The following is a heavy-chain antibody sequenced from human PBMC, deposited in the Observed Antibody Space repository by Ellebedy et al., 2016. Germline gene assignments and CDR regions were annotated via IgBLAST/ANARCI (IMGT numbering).Heavy chain of an antibody. Sequence: ASVKVSCKASGYTFTSYGISWVRQAPGQGLEWMGWISAYNGNTNYAQKLQGRVTMTTDTSTSTAYMELRSLRSDDTAAYYCARYGDYLANGGFDPWGQGTLVTVSS. D-gene: IGHD4-17*01. CDR2: ISAYNGNT. J-gene: IGHJ5*02. CDR1: GYTFTSYG. V-gene: IGHV1-18*04. CDR3: ARYGDYLANGGFDP.